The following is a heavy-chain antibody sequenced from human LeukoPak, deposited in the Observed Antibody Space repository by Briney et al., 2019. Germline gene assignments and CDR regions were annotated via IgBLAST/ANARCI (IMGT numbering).Heavy chain of an antibody. J-gene: IGHJ6*04. D-gene: IGHD3-10*02. V-gene: IGHV4-30-4*07. CDR2: IYYSGST. CDR3: AELGITMIGGV. CDR1: GGSISSGGYS. Sequence: SETLSLTCAVSGGSISSGGYSWSWIRQPPGKGLEWIGYIYYSGSTYYNPSLKGRVTISVDTSKNQFSLKLSSVTAADTAVYYCAELGITMIGGVWGKGTTVTISS.